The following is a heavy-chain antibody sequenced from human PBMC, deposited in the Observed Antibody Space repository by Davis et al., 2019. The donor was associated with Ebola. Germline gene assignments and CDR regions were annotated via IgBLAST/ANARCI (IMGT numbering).Heavy chain of an antibody. Sequence: MPSETLSLTCTVSGGSVSSGSYYWSWIRQPPGKGLEWIGYIYYSGSTYYNPSLKSRVTISVDTSKNQFSLKLSSVTAADTAVYYCARELRGLRFQSMDVWGQGTTVTVSS. CDR2: IYYSGST. CDR3: ARELRGLRFQSMDV. D-gene: IGHD3-3*01. V-gene: IGHV4-31*03. CDR1: GGSVSSGSYY. J-gene: IGHJ6*02.